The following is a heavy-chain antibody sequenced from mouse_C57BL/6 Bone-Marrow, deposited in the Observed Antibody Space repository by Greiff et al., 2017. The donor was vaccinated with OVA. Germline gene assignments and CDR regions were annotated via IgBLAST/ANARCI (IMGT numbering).Heavy chain of an antibody. J-gene: IGHJ3*01. CDR2: IWRGGST. CDR3: ARNSRYYYGSSTGFAY. Sequence: VQLQQSGPGLVQPSQSLSITCTVSGFSLTSYGVHWVRQSPGKGLEWLGVIWRGGSTDYNAAFISRLSISKDNSKSQVFFKMNSLQADDTAIYYCARNSRYYYGSSTGFAYWGQGTLVTVSA. CDR1: GFSLTSYG. D-gene: IGHD1-1*01. V-gene: IGHV2-2*01.